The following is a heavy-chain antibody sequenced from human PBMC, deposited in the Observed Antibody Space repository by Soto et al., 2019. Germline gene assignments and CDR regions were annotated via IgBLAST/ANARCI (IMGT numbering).Heavy chain of an antibody. J-gene: IGHJ4*02. CDR3: ARAPYSSGWWCFDY. D-gene: IGHD6-19*01. CDR2: ISTDGSVT. Sequence: EVQLVGSGGGLVQPGGSLRLSCAASGLTFSSYWMHWVRQAPGKGLVWVSRISTDGSVTTYADSVKGRFTISRDNAKNTLYLQMNSLRTEDTAVYYCARAPYSSGWWCFDYWGQGTLVTVSS. V-gene: IGHV3-74*01. CDR1: GLTFSSYW.